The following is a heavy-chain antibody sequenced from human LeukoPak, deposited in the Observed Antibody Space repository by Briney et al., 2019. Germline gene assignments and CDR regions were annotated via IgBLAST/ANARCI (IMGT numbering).Heavy chain of an antibody. Sequence: PSETLSLTCAVYGGSFSGYYWSWIRQPPGKGLEWIGEINHSGSTNYNPSLKSRVTISVDTSKNQFSLKLSSVTAADTAVYYCASRRRSSSWYPFDYWGQGTLVTVSS. V-gene: IGHV4-34*01. J-gene: IGHJ4*02. CDR3: ASRRRSSSWYPFDY. CDR2: INHSGST. CDR1: GGSFSGYY. D-gene: IGHD6-13*01.